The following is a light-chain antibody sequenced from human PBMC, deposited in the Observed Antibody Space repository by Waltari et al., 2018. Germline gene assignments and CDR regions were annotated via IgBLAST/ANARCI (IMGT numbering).Light chain of an antibody. CDR2: EVS. CDR1: SSDVGAYNY. J-gene: IGLJ1*01. V-gene: IGLV2-14*01. Sequence: QSALTQPASVSGSPGQSITISCTGTSSDVGAYNYVSWYQQHPGKAPKFLIYEVSNRPSWVSSRCSGSKSGNTASRTIAGLQAEDEADYYCSSYTTSSIPGVFGTGTKVTVL. CDR3: SSYTTSSIPGV.